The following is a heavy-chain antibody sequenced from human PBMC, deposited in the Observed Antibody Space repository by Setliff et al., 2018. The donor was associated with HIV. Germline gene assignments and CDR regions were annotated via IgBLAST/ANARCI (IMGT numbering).Heavy chain of an antibody. V-gene: IGHV1-3*04. D-gene: IGHD1-26*01. CDR2: ISSGNGNT. J-gene: IGHJ4*02. CDR1: GYTFTAYA. Sequence: ASVKVSCKAAGYTFTAYAIHWLRQVPGQGLEWMGWISSGNGNTKVSQKFQGRVTITRDTPASTAYLELSSLRSDDTSIYYCARVKVGASLVFDSWGQGTQVTVSS. CDR3: ARVKVGASLVFDS.